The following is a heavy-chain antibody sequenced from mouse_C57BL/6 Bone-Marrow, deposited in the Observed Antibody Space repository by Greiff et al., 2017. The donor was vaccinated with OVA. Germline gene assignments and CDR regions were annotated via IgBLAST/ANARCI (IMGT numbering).Heavy chain of an antibody. CDR1: GYTFTSYW. D-gene: IGHD2-1*01. CDR2: IDPSDSET. J-gene: IGHJ3*01. Sequence: QVHVKQSGAELVRPGSSVKLSCKASGYTFTSYWMHWVKQRPIQGLEWIGNIDPSDSETHYNQKFKDKATLTVDKSSSTAYMQLSSLTSEDSAVYYCARHGNYFAWFAYWGQGTLVTVSA. V-gene: IGHV1-52*01. CDR3: ARHGNYFAWFAY.